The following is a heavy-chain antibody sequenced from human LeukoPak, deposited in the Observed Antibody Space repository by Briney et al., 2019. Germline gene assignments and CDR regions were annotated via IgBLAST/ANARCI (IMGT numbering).Heavy chain of an antibody. D-gene: IGHD6-13*01. CDR2: ISGSGGST. CDR1: GFTFSSYA. CDR3: ARAQLPYSSSAAHDY. V-gene: IGHV3-23*01. Sequence: GGSLRLSCAASGFTFSSYAMSWVRQAPGKGLEWVSAISGSGGSTYYADSVKGRFTISRDNSKNTLYLQMNSLRAEDTAVYYCARAQLPYSSSAAHDYWGQGTLVTVSS. J-gene: IGHJ4*02.